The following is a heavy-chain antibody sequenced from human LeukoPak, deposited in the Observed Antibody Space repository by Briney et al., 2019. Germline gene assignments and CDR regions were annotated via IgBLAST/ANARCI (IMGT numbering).Heavy chain of an antibody. J-gene: IGHJ4*02. Sequence: QPGGSLRLSCAASGFTFTTFTMNWVRQAPGKGLEWVSAINRGGGGTYYADFVKGRFTISRDNSEHTLYLQMNSLRAEDTATYYCAKGTERYREVSSFDSWGQGTQVTVSS. V-gene: IGHV3-23*01. CDR2: INRGGGGT. CDR1: GFTFTTFT. CDR3: AKGTERYREVSSFDS. D-gene: IGHD3-10*01.